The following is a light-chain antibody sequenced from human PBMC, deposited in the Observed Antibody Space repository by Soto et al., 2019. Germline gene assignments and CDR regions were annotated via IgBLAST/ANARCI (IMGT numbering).Light chain of an antibody. CDR3: LLYYGSAQLV. J-gene: IGLJ3*02. CDR2: TTN. Sequence: QTVVTQEPSLTVSPGGTVTLTCASSTGAVTSGNYPSWFQQKPGQAPRTLIYTTNDKHSWIPARFSGSLLGDKAALTLSGVQPEDEAEYYCLLYYGSAQLVFGGGTKLTVL. CDR1: TGAVTSGNY. V-gene: IGLV7-43*01.